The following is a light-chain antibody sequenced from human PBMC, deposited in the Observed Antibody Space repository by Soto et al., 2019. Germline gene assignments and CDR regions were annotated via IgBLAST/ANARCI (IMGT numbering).Light chain of an antibody. CDR2: AAS. V-gene: IGKV1-39*01. CDR3: QQSYNTPRT. CDR1: QSIINY. J-gene: IGKJ2*01. Sequence: DIQMTQSPSSLSASVGDRVTITCRASQSIINYLNWYQQKPGKAPKRLSYAASSLQSGVPSRFSGSGSGTDFTLPISSLQPEDFATYYCQQSYNTPRTFGQGTKREIK.